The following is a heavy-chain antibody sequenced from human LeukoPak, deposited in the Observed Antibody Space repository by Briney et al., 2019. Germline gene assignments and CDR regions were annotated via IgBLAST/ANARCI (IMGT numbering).Heavy chain of an antibody. J-gene: IGHJ6*03. Sequence: PSETLSLTCAVYGGSFSGYYWSWIRQPPGKGLEWIGEINHSGSTNYNPSLKSRVTISVDTSKNQFSLKLGSVAAADTAVYYCARGRGSYPALYYYYYYMDVWGKGTTVTVSS. D-gene: IGHD1-26*01. CDR2: INHSGST. V-gene: IGHV4-34*01. CDR1: GGSFSGYY. CDR3: ARGRGSYPALYYYYYYMDV.